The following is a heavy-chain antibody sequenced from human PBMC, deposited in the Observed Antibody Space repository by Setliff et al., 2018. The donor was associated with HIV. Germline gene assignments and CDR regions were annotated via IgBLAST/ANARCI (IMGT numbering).Heavy chain of an antibody. V-gene: IGHV4-61*09. CDR3: ARRGYNYGYFEY. J-gene: IGHJ4*02. Sequence: SETLSLTCTVSGGSISSSTYYWSWNRQPAGKGLEWIGHIYTSGSTDYNPTFKSRVTISEDTSKNQFSLKLSSVTAADTAVYYCARRGYNYGYFEYWSPGTLVTVSS. CDR1: GGSISSSTYY. D-gene: IGHD5-18*01. CDR2: IYTSGST.